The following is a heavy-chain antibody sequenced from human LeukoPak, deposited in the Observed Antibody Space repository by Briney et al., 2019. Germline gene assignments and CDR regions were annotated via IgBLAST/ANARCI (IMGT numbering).Heavy chain of an antibody. CDR1: GFTFSSYW. Sequence: GGSLRLSCAASGFTFSSYWMSCVRHAPGKGLEWVASIKKDGSETRYVDSMKRRFTIFRDNTKTSLYLQMKSLRAEDTGVYYCARYGLGDTFDIWGQGKVVTVSS. V-gene: IGHV3-7*01. CDR3: ARYGLGDTFDI. D-gene: IGHD3-10*01. CDR2: IKKDGSET. J-gene: IGHJ3*02.